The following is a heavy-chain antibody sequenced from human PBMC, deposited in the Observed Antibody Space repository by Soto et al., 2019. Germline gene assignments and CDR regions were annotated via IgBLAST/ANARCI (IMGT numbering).Heavy chain of an antibody. CDR1: GFSLNTGGVV. CDR3: VRNWRYYGGDYYYGMDA. Sequence: ITLKESGPTLVKPTQTLTLTCTFSGFSLNTGGVVVGGVGQPRGKAMECLALIYWDDDERYRPSLRSRLNITKDTINNQVVLTMTNMDPEDTATYHCVRNWRYYGGDYYYGMDAWGQGTTVSVSS. CDR2: IYWDDDE. J-gene: IGHJ6*02. D-gene: IGHD3-10*01. V-gene: IGHV2-5*02.